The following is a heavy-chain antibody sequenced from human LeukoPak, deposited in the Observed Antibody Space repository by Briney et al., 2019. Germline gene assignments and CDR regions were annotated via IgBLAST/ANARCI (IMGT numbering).Heavy chain of an antibody. V-gene: IGHV1-46*01. CDR1: GYTFTDYY. J-gene: IGHJ4*02. CDR3: ARGKVVTMVRGVIITYFDY. Sequence: ASVKVSCKASGYTFTDYYMHWVRQAPGQGLEWMGWINPNSGSTSYAQKFQGRVTMTRDTSTSTVYMELSSLRSEDTAVYYCARGKVVTMVRGVIITYFDYWGQGTLVTVSS. D-gene: IGHD3-10*01. CDR2: INPNSGST.